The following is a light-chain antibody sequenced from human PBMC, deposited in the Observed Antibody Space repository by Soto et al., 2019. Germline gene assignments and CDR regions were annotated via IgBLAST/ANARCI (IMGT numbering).Light chain of an antibody. CDR2: LVS. Sequence: DIVMTQSPLSLPVTPGEPASISCKSSQSLLHSDGDNYLEWYVQKAGQSPQLLIYLVSHRASGVPDRVSGSGSGTDFTLTISKVQADDVGVYSCMQTLQSPYTFGPGTKVEIK. CDR1: QSLLHSDGDNY. V-gene: IGKV2-28*01. CDR3: MQTLQSPYT. J-gene: IGKJ3*01.